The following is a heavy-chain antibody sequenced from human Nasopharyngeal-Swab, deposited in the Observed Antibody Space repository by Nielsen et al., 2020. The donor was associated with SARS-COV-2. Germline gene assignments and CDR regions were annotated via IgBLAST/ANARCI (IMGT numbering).Heavy chain of an antibody. Sequence: GESLKISCAASGFTFSSYAMHWVRQARGKGLEWVAVISYDGSNKYYADSVKGRFTISRDNSKNTLYLQMNSLRAEDTAVYYCARDRGELLGEYYFDYWGQGTLVTVSS. CDR2: ISYDGSNK. CDR1: GFTFSSYA. V-gene: IGHV3-30*04. J-gene: IGHJ4*02. CDR3: ARDRGELLGEYYFDY. D-gene: IGHD1-26*01.